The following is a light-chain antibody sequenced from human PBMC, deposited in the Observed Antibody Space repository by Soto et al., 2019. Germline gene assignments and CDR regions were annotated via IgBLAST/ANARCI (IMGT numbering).Light chain of an antibody. CDR1: SMDFGGYNY. Sequence: LNSPSSGSGVPGDGIPISNKGTSMDFGGYNYVSWYQHHPGKAPKLIIYDVTNRPSGVSNPFSGSKSGNTASLTISGLQPEDEADYYCSSYTTSNTRQIVFGTGTKVTVL. J-gene: IGLJ1*01. CDR3: SSYTTSNTRQIV. CDR2: DVT. V-gene: IGLV2-14*03.